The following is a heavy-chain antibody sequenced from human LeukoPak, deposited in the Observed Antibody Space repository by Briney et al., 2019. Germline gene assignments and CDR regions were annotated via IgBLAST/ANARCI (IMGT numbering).Heavy chain of an antibody. J-gene: IGHJ2*01. CDR2: INHSGST. CDR1: GGSLTDYY. V-gene: IGHV4-34*01. Sequence: SETLSLTCAVYGGSLTDYYWAWIRQPPGKGLEWIGEINHSGSTNYSPSLKSRVTIPLDTSNNQFFLKLNSVTAADTAVYYCAREDWYFDLWGRGTLVAVSS. CDR3: AREDWYFDL.